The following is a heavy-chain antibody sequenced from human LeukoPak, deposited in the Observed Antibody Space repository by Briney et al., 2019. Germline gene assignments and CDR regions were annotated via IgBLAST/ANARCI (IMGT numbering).Heavy chain of an antibody. Sequence: PGGSLRLSCAASGLTFSGSGIHWVRQAPGKGLEWVSSISSSSSYIYYADSVKGRFTISRDNAKNSLYLQMNSLRAEDTAVYYCARGGLGIAVAGADYWGQGTLVTVSS. V-gene: IGHV3-21*01. CDR3: ARGGLGIAVAGADY. J-gene: IGHJ4*02. D-gene: IGHD6-19*01. CDR2: ISSSSSYI. CDR1: GLTFSGSG.